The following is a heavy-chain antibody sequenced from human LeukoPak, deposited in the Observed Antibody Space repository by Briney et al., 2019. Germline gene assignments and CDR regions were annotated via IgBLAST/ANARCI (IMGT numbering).Heavy chain of an antibody. Sequence: KAGGSLRLSCAASGFTFSSYSMNWVRQAPGKGLEWVSSISSSSSYIYYADSVKGRFTISRDNAKNSLYLQMNSLRAEDTAVYYCASGYDSGFDHWGQGTLVTVSS. CDR2: ISSSSSYI. D-gene: IGHD5-12*01. CDR1: GFTFSSYS. J-gene: IGHJ4*02. CDR3: ASGYDSGFDH. V-gene: IGHV3-21*01.